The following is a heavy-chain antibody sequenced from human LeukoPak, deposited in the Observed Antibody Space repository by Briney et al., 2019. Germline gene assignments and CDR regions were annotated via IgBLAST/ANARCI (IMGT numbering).Heavy chain of an antibody. CDR3: ARADGYSSWFVH. J-gene: IGHJ5*02. D-gene: IGHD5-18*01. CDR2: ISYDGSKK. V-gene: IGHV3-30*03. Sequence: GGSLRLSCAASGFTLSSSGMHWVRQAPGKGLEWVAVISYDGSKKYYADSVKGRFTISRDNSKNTLDLQMNSLRDEDTGVYYCARADGYSSWFVHWGQGTLVTVSS. CDR1: GFTLSSSG.